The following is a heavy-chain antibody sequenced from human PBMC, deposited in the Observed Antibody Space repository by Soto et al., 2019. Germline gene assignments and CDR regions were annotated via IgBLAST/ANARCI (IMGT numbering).Heavy chain of an antibody. J-gene: IGHJ4*02. CDR2: INAGNGNT. CDR3: ARDLYYDSSGYYYDAQFDY. CDR1: GYTFTSYA. V-gene: IGHV1-3*01. D-gene: IGHD3-22*01. Sequence: ASVKVSCKASGYTFTSYAMHWVRQAPGQRLEWMGWINAGNGNTKYSQKFQGRVTITRDTSASTAYMELSSLRSEDTAVYYCARDLYYDSSGYYYDAQFDYWGQGTLVTVSS.